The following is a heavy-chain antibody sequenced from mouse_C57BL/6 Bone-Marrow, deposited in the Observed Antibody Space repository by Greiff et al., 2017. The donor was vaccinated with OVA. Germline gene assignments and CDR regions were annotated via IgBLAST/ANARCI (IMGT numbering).Heavy chain of an antibody. CDR2: ISNGGGST. Sequence: VESGGGLVQPGGSLKLSCAASGFTFSDYYMYWVRQTPEKRLEWVAYISNGGGSTYYPDTVKGRFTISRDNAKNTLYLQMSRLKSEDTAMYYCARPALDYYGSSYGYCDVWGTGTTVTVSS. J-gene: IGHJ1*03. CDR3: ARPALDYYGSSYGYCDV. CDR1: GFTFSDYY. V-gene: IGHV5-12*01. D-gene: IGHD1-1*01.